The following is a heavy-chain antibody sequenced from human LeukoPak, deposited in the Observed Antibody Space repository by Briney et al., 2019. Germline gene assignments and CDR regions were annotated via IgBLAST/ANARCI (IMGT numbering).Heavy chain of an antibody. V-gene: IGHV3-53*01. CDR1: GFTVSSNY. D-gene: IGHD6-13*01. Sequence: PGGSLRLSCAASGFTVSSNYMSWVRQAPGKGLEWVSVIYSGGSTYYADSVKGRFTISRDNSKNTLYFQMNSLRAEDTAVYYCARGPVYSSSWNWFDPWGQGTLVTVSS. CDR3: ARGPVYSSSWNWFDP. J-gene: IGHJ5*02. CDR2: IYSGGST.